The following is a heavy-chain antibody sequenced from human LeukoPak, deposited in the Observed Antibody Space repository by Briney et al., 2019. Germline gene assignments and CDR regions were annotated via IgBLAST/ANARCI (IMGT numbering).Heavy chain of an antibody. D-gene: IGHD6-13*01. V-gene: IGHV4-34*01. Sequence: LETLSLTCAVYGGSFSAYSWSWIRQPPGKGLEWIGEINHSGNTNYNPSLKSRVTISVDTSKNQFSLKLTSVTAADTAVYFCARGSSSTWDDPFDIWGQGTMVTVSS. CDR1: GGSFSAYS. CDR3: ARGSSSTWDDPFDI. CDR2: INHSGNT. J-gene: IGHJ3*02.